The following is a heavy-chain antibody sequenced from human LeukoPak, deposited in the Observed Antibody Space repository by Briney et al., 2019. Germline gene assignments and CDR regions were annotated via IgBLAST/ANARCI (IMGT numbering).Heavy chain of an antibody. CDR1: AFTFSSYA. J-gene: IGHJ4*02. V-gene: IGHV3-23*01. D-gene: IGHD2-2*01. CDR2: ISGSGGRT. Sequence: GPSVRPSCAAYAFTFSSYAMSCVSQAPGKGREWVSAISGSGGRTTYADSVKGRFTISRDNSKNTLYLQMSSLRAEDTDVYYCATPPQEDQLPIDYWGQGTLVTVSS. CDR3: ATPPQEDQLPIDY.